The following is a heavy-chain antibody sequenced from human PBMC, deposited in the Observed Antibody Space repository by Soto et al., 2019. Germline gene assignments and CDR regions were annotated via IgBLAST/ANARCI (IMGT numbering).Heavy chain of an antibody. Sequence: ESGGGLVQPGRSLRLSCAASGFTFDDYAMHWVRQAPGKGLEWVSGISWNSGSIGYADSVKGRFTISRDNAKNSLYLQMNSLRAEDTALYYCAKDLGDTVTTIDYWGQGTLVTVSS. D-gene: IGHD4-17*01. CDR2: ISWNSGSI. CDR1: GFTFDDYA. V-gene: IGHV3-9*01. CDR3: AKDLGDTVTTIDY. J-gene: IGHJ4*02.